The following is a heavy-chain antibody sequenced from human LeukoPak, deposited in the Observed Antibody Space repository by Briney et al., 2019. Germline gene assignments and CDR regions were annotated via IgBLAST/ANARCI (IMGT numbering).Heavy chain of an antibody. D-gene: IGHD3-10*01. V-gene: IGHV3-30-3*01. CDR1: GFTYSSYA. J-gene: IGHJ4*02. CDR3: ARDYYGSGSYGYFDY. CDR2: ISYDGGNK. Sequence: GGSLRLSCAASGFTYSSYAMSWVRQAPGKGLEWVAVISYDGGNKYYADSVKGRFTISRDNSKNTLYLQMNSLRAEDTAVYYCARDYYGSGSYGYFDYWGQGTLVTVSS.